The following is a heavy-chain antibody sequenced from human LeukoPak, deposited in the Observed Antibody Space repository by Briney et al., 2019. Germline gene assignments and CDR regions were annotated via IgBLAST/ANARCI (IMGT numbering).Heavy chain of an antibody. Sequence: PGGSLTLSCVASGFTFSNHGIHWVRQAPGQGLEWVAFIRSDGTNKYYVDSVKGRFTISRDNSKTSLYLQMNTLSAEDTAVYYCVASGYGYWGQGTLVAVSS. CDR2: IRSDGTNK. J-gene: IGHJ4*02. CDR3: VASGYGY. D-gene: IGHD3-22*01. V-gene: IGHV3-30*02. CDR1: GFTFSNHG.